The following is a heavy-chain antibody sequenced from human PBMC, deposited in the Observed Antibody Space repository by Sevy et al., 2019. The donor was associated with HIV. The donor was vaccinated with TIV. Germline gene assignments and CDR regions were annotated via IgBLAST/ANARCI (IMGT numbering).Heavy chain of an antibody. CDR3: ARDLAVAGFDY. V-gene: IGHV3-21*01. Sequence: GGSLRLSCAASGFTFSSYSMNWVRQAPGKGLEWVSSISSSSSYIYYAASVKGRFTISRDNAKNSLYLQMNSLRAEDTAVYYCARDLAVAGFDYWGQGTLVTVSS. D-gene: IGHD6-19*01. CDR2: ISSSSSYI. J-gene: IGHJ4*02. CDR1: GFTFSSYS.